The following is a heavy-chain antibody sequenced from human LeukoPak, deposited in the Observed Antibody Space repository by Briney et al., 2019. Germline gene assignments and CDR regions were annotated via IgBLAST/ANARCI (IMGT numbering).Heavy chain of an antibody. CDR3: ARGGPHVAGGYLDF. D-gene: IGHD2-8*02. J-gene: IGHJ4*02. CDR1: GFTFSTYS. V-gene: IGHV3-30*04. CDR2: ISYDGSLQ. Sequence: PGGSLRLSCAASGFTFSTYSMHWVRQAPGKGLEWVAVISYDGSLQQYSDSVKGRFTISRDNSENTLYLQMNSLKIEDTAVFYCARGGPHVAGGYLDFWGLGTLVTVSS.